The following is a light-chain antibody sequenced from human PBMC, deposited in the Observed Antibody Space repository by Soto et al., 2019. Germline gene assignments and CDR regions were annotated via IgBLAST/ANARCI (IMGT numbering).Light chain of an antibody. CDR2: WAS. CDR1: QSVLYSSNNKNY. J-gene: IGKJ2*01. CDR3: QQYYSTPQT. Sequence: DIVMTQSPDSLAVSLGERATINCKSSQSVLYSSNNKNYLAWYQQKPGQPPKLLIYWASTRESGVPDRFSGSGSGTEFTLTISILQAEDVAVYYCQQYYSTPQTFGHGNKLEIE. V-gene: IGKV4-1*01.